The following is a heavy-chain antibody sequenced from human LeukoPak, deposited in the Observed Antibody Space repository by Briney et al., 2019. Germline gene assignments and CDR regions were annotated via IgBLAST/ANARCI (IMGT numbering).Heavy chain of an antibody. CDR2: MYYSGST. CDR3: ARDLNLRIWYYYDSSGYSDAFDI. CDR1: GGSISSSSYY. D-gene: IGHD3-22*01. J-gene: IGHJ3*02. Sequence: SETLSLTCTVSGGSISSSSYYWGWIRQPPGKGLEWIGIMYYSGSTYYNPSLKGRVTISVDTSKNQFSLKLSSVTAADTAVYYCARDLNLRIWYYYDSSGYSDAFDIWGQGTMVTVSS. V-gene: IGHV4-39*07.